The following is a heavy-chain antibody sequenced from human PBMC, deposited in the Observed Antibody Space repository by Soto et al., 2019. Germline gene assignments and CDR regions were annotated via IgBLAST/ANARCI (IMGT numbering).Heavy chain of an antibody. CDR1: GFGFTFSSYS. V-gene: IGHV3-21*01. CDR2: ISSSSTYL. J-gene: IGHJ4*01. CDR3: STGYSVYDWENFDS. Sequence: EVHLVESGGGLVKPGGSLRISCAVSGFGFTFSSYSMNWVRQAPGKGLEWVSSISSSSTYLYYADSVKGRFTISRDNAKNSLYLQMNSLRAEDTAVYYCSTGYSVYDWENFDSWGHGTLVTVSS. D-gene: IGHD5-12*01.